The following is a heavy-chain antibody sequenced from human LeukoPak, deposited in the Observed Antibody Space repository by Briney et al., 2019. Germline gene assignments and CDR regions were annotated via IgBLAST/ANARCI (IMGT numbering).Heavy chain of an antibody. J-gene: IGHJ6*03. V-gene: IGHV4-39*01. CDR2: IYYSGTS. CDR1: GSSFSSSTYY. D-gene: IGHD2-15*01. Sequence: SETLSLTCSVSGSSFSSSTYYWGWIRQPPGKGLEWIGAIYYSGTSYYNSSLKSRVTISVDTSKNQFSLKLSSVTAADTAVYYCARQPVVAATPFYYMDVWGKGAPVTISS. CDR3: ARQPVVAATPFYYMDV.